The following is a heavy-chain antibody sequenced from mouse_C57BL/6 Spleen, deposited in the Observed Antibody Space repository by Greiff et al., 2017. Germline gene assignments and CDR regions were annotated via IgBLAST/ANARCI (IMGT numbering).Heavy chain of an antibody. CDR2: IYPGSGNI. J-gene: IGHJ1*03. CDR1: GYTFTDYY. Sequence: QVQLKESGAELVRPGASVKLSCKASGYTFTDYYINWVKQRPGQGLEWIARIYPGSGNIHYNEKFKGKATLTAEKSSSTAYMQLSSLTSEDSAVYFCAREREITDYGSSLEYFEGWGTGTTVTVSS. D-gene: IGHD1-1*01. V-gene: IGHV1-76*01. CDR3: AREREITDYGSSLEYFEG.